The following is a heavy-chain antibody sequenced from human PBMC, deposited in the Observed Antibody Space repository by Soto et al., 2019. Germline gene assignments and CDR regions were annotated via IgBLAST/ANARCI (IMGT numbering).Heavy chain of an antibody. Sequence: EVQLVESGGGLVQPGGSLRLSCAASGFTVSSNYMSWVRQAPGKGLEWVSVIYSGGSTYYADSVKGRFIISRDNSKNTLYLQMNSLRAEDTAGYFCARDGGYTYGLLWYFDLWGRGTLVTVSS. CDR2: IYSGGST. D-gene: IGHD5-18*01. V-gene: IGHV3-66*01. J-gene: IGHJ2*01. CDR1: GFTVSSNY. CDR3: ARDGGYTYGLLWYFDL.